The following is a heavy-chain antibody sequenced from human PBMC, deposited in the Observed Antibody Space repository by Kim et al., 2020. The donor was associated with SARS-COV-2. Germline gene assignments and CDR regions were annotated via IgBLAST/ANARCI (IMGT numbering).Heavy chain of an antibody. Sequence: ASVKVSCKASGYTFTSHSVFWLRQAPGQRLEWVGYIVVGSGNTRYSPSLQGRVTITRDTSASTAYMELSSLRPEDTALYYCAREQSRGADLDYWGQGSLVTVSS. CDR1: GYTFTSHS. J-gene: IGHJ4*02. CDR3: AREQSRGADLDY. V-gene: IGHV1-3*01. CDR2: IVVGSGNT.